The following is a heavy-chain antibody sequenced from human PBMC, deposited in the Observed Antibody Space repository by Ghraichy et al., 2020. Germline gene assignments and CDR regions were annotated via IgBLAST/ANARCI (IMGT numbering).Heavy chain of an antibody. CDR2: IYYSGTT. CDR1: GASISGFY. V-gene: IGHV4-59*01. CDR3: AGGGNSVPPASDY. Sequence: SETLSLTCTVSGASISGFYWSWIRQPPGRGLEWIGHIYYSGTTNYSPSLKSRLTLSVDRSQNLVSLRLSSMTSADTAVYYCAGGGNSVPPASDYWGQGSLVTVSS. J-gene: IGHJ4*02. D-gene: IGHD4-23*01.